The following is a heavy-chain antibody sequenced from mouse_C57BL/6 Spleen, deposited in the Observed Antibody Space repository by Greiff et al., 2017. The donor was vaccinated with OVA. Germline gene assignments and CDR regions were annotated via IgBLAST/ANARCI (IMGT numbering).Heavy chain of an antibody. V-gene: IGHV1-69*01. CDR2: IDPSDSYT. D-gene: IGHD2-3*01. CDR1: GYTFTSYW. J-gene: IGHJ4*01. Sequence: QVQLQQPGAELVMPGASVKLSCKASGYTFTSYWMHWVKQRPGQGLEWIGEIDPSDSYTNYNQKFKGKSTLTVDKSSSTAYMQLSSLTSEDSAVYYCARSEDGPNMDDWGQGTSVTVSS. CDR3: ARSEDGPNMDD.